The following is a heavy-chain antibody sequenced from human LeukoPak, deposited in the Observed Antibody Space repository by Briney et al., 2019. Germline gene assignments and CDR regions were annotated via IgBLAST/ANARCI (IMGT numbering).Heavy chain of an antibody. CDR1: GFTFSRYA. CDR2: ISVSGDTT. Sequence: PGGSLRLSCAASGFTFSRYAMSWGCQAPGKGLEWVSGISVSGDTTYYADSMKGRFTISRDNSRNTVYLQMNSLKTEGKMNSLRVEDTAIYYSEKDVGITLQGMFHSWGQGGLVIVSS. D-gene: IGHD3-22*01. V-gene: IGHV3-23*01. CDR3: VEDTAIYYSEKDVGITLQGMFHS. J-gene: IGHJ4*02.